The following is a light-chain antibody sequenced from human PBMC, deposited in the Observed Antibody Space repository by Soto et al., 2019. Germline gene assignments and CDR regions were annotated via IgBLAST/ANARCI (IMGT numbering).Light chain of an antibody. CDR1: SRDGGGYNY. CDR2: DVS. Sequence: QSVLTQPASVSGSPGQSSTISCTGNSRDGGGYNYVSWYQQHPGKAPKLMIYDVSNRPSGVSNRFSGSKSGTTASLTISVLQAEDEADYYCSSYTSSSTQVFGGGTKVTVL. V-gene: IGLV2-14*01. CDR3: SSYTSSSTQV. J-gene: IGLJ2*01.